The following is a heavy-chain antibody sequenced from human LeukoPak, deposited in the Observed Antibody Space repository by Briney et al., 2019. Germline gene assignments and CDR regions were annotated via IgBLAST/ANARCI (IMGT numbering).Heavy chain of an antibody. J-gene: IGHJ5*02. CDR2: ISGSGGTT. D-gene: IGHD3-16*02. V-gene: IGHV3-23*01. CDR3: ARGVIIRGRLDP. Sequence: PGGSLRLSCAASRFTLNTYAMSWVRQAPGKGLEWVSAISGSGGTTSYADSVKGRFTISRDNAKNSLYLQMSSLRAEDTAVYYCARGVIIRGRLDPWGQGTLVTVSS. CDR1: RFTLNTYA.